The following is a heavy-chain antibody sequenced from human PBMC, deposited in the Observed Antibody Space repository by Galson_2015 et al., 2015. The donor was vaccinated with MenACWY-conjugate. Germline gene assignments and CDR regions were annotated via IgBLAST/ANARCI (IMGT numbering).Heavy chain of an antibody. CDR1: GLTFTAYA. CDR2: ISFDGGYK. Sequence: SLRLSCAASGLTFTAYAMYWVRQAPGEGLEWVAMISFDGGYKYYADSVRGRFTISRDNSKNMLFLQMNSLRVEDTAMYHCFAINSGTDFWGQGTLVTVSS. J-gene: IGHJ4*02. CDR3: FAINSGTDF. D-gene: IGHD1-26*01. V-gene: IGHV3-30*03.